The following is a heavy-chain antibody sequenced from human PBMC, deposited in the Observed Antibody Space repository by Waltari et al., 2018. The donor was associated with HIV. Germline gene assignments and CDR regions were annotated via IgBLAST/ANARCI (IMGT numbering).Heavy chain of an antibody. CDR2: IKHSGST. CDR3: ASIQLWEEARGRYGMDV. D-gene: IGHD5-18*01. V-gene: IGHV4-34*01. J-gene: IGHJ6*02. CDR1: GGSFRGYY. Sequence: QVQLQQWGAGLLKPSETLSLTCAVYGGSFRGYYWSWIRQPPGKGLEWIGEIKHSGSTNYNPSSKRRVTISVDTSKNQFSLKLGSVTAADTGVYYCASIQLWEEARGRYGMDVWGQGTTVTVSS.